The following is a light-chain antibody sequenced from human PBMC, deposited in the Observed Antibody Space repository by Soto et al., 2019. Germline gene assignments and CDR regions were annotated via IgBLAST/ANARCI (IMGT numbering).Light chain of an antibody. CDR2: AAS. V-gene: IGKV1-39*01. CDR3: QQSYSTPLT. CDR1: QSISNY. Sequence: DIQMTQSPSSLSASVGDRVTITCRASQSISNYLNWYQQKPGKAPKLLIYAASSLQGDVPSRFSGSGSGTDFTLTISSLQPDDFATYYCQQSYSTPLTFGPGPKWISN. J-gene: IGKJ3*01.